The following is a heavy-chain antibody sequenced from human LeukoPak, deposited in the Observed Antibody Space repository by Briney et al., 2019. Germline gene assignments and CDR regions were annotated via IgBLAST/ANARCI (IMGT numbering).Heavy chain of an antibody. D-gene: IGHD6-19*01. V-gene: IGHV1-18*01. J-gene: IGHJ4*02. Sequence: SVKPSCKASGYTFTSYGISWVGQAPGQRLEWLGWIIAYNANTNSAQKLQGRVTMTTDTSTSTAYMELRSLRSDDTAVYYCARDLKMGYSSGRYSWGTGSSNDYWGQGTLVTVSS. CDR3: ARDLKMGYSSGRYSWGTGSSNDY. CDR1: GYTFTSYG. CDR2: IIAYNANT.